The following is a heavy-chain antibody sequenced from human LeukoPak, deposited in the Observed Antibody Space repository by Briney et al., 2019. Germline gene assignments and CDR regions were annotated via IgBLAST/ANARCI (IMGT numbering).Heavy chain of an antibody. D-gene: IGHD3-10*01. V-gene: IGHV3-48*03. CDR3: ARAGRYVVRGVDGNMDV. CDR1: GFTFSSYE. CDR2: ISSSGSTI. J-gene: IGHJ6*03. Sequence: GGSLTLSCAASGFTFSSYEMNWVRQAPGKGLEWVSYISSSGSTIYCADAVKGRFTISRDNAKNSLYLQMNSLRAEDTAVYYCARAGRYVVRGVDGNMDVWGKGTTVTVSS.